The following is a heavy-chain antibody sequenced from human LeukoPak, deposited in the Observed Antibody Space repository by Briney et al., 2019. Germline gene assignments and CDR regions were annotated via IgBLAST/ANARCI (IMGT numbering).Heavy chain of an antibody. V-gene: IGHV4-4*07. Sequence: SETLSLTCTVSGGSISSYYWSWIRQPAGKGLEWIGRIYTSGSTNYNPSLKSRVTMSVDTSKNQFSLKLSSVTDADTAVYYCARTGYYYDSTPYDAFDIWGQGTMVTVSS. CDR3: ARTGYYYDSTPYDAFDI. CDR1: GGSISSYY. CDR2: IYTSGST. J-gene: IGHJ3*02. D-gene: IGHD3-22*01.